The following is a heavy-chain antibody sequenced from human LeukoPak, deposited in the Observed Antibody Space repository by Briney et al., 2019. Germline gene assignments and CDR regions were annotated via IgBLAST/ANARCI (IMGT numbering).Heavy chain of an antibody. CDR3: AKDRAAGRGWELFDY. J-gene: IGHJ4*02. CDR1: GFTFSSYW. CDR2: INGDGRNI. V-gene: IGHV3-74*01. D-gene: IGHD6-13*01. Sequence: GGSLRLSCVASGFTFSSYWMHWVRQDPRKGLVWVSRINGDGRNINYADSVRGRFTISRDNAKNTLYLQMNTLRVEDTAVYYCAKDRAAGRGWELFDYWGQGTLVTVSS.